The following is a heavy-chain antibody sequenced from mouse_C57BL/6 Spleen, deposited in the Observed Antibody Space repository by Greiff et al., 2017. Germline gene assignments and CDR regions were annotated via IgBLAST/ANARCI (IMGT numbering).Heavy chain of an antibody. Sequence: QVQLQQSGPGLVQPSQSLSITCTVSGFSLTSYGVHWVRQSPGKGLEWLGVIWRGGSTDYNAPFMSKLSITKDNSKSQVFFKMNSLQADDTAIYYCAKNDELRRYFDYWGQGTTLTVSS. V-gene: IGHV2-5*01. J-gene: IGHJ2*01. CDR1: GFSLTSYG. CDR3: AKNDELRRYFDY. CDR2: IWRGGST. D-gene: IGHD2-4*01.